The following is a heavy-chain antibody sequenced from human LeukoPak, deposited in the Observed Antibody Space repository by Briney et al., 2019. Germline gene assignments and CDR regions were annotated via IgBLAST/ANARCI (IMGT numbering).Heavy chain of an antibody. Sequence: PGGSLRLSCAASGFTFSSYSMIWVRQAPGKGLEWVSSISSSSGYQYYADSVKGRFTISRDNAKNSLYLQMDSLRAEDTAVYYCARAHSSSDFDYWGQGTLVTVSS. CDR3: ARAHSSSDFDY. CDR1: GFTFSSYS. D-gene: IGHD6-6*01. J-gene: IGHJ4*02. V-gene: IGHV3-21*01. CDR2: ISSSSGYQ.